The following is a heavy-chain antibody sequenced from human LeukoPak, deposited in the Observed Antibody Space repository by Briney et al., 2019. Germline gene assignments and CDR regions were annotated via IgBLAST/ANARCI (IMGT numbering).Heavy chain of an antibody. CDR1: GFTFSSYG. D-gene: IGHD5/OR15-5a*01. J-gene: IGHJ4*02. Sequence: GGSLRLSCAASGFTFSSYGMPWVRQAPGKGLEWVAVISYDGSNKFYAGSVKGRFTISRDNSKNTLYLQMNSLRAEDTALYYCAKDRGSTIITQDFDYWGQGTLVTVSS. CDR2: ISYDGSNK. CDR3: AKDRGSTIITQDFDY. V-gene: IGHV3-30*18.